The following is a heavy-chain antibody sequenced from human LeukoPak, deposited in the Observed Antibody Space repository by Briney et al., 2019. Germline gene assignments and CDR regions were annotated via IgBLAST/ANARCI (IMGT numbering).Heavy chain of an antibody. CDR2: INSDGSSA. D-gene: IGHD4-11*01. V-gene: IGHV3-74*01. Sequence: PGGSLRLSCEASEFILKDYWMHWVRQGPGKGLVWVSRINSDGSSASYADSVKGRFTTSRDNAKNTLYLQMNSLRAEDTAVYYCARGSPTPNSRYFDLWGRGTLVTVSS. J-gene: IGHJ2*01. CDR3: ARGSPTPNSRYFDL. CDR1: EFILKDYW.